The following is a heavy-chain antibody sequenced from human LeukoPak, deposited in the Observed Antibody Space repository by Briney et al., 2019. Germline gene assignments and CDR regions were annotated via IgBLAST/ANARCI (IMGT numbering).Heavy chain of an antibody. CDR2: IDPNSGGT. V-gene: IGHV1-2*02. D-gene: IGHD4-17*01. CDR1: GNTFTGYY. Sequence: ASVKVSCKASGNTFTGYYMHWVRQAPGQGLEWMGWIDPNSGGTNYAQKFQGRVTMTRDTSIRTAYIDLSRLRSDDTAVYYCARDKGVRTVTYYYGMDVWGQGTTVTVSS. J-gene: IGHJ6*02. CDR3: ARDKGVRTVTYYYGMDV.